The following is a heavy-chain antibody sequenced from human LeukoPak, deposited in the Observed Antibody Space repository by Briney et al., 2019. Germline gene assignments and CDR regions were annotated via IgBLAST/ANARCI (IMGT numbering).Heavy chain of an antibody. CDR1: GDSVSINSAA. CDR3: ARGFEVHSSSARLLFDY. CDR2: TYYRSKWYN. V-gene: IGHV6-1*01. D-gene: IGHD6-6*01. J-gene: IGHJ4*02. Sequence: SQTLSLTCAISGDSVSINSAAWNWIRQSPSRGLEWLGRTYYRSKWYNDYAVSVKSRITINPDTSKNQFSLQLNSVTPEDTAVYYCARGFEVHSSSARLLFDYWGQGTLVTVSS.